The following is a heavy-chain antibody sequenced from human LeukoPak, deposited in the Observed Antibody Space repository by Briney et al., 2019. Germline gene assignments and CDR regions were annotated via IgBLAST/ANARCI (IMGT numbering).Heavy chain of an antibody. CDR2: IYYSGGT. J-gene: IGHJ6*03. CDR1: GGSISNYY. CDR3: ARTTEGGYTYGYSYYYYMAV. D-gene: IGHD5-18*01. V-gene: IGHV4-59*01. Sequence: SETLSLTCTVSGGSISNYYWSWIRQPPGKGLGWIGYIYYSGGTNYNSCLQSRVTISVDTSKTQFSLKLSSVTAADTAVYYCARTTEGGYTYGYSYYYYMAVWGKGTTVTISS.